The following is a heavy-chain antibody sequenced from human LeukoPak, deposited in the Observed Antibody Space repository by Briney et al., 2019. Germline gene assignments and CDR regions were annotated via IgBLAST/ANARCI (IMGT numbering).Heavy chain of an antibody. V-gene: IGHV3-53*01. CDR3: ANDDYDSSGQGF. CDR1: GFTASKTY. J-gene: IGHJ4*02. D-gene: IGHD3-22*01. CDR2: IYSVGKT. Sequence: PGGSLRLSCAPSGFTASKTYMSWVRHAPGKGLEWVSIIYSVGKTYYADSVKGRFTISRDSPKNTVFLQMNSLRAEDTAVYYCANDDYDSSGQGFWGQGTLVTVSS.